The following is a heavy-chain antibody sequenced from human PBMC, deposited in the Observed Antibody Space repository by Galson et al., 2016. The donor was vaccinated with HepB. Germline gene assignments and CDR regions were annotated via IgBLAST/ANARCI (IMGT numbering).Heavy chain of an antibody. J-gene: IGHJ4*02. D-gene: IGHD2-15*01. V-gene: IGHV1-8*01. Sequence: SVKVSCKASGYTFTDYDIDWVRQATGQGLEWMGRMNPNNGETAYAQKFQGRVTMTTDTSTTTAYMELRSLRSDDTAVYYCARVGYCSGGGCYSEGMDVWGQGTLVTVSS. CDR2: MNPNNGET. CDR1: GYTFTDYD. CDR3: ARVGYCSGGGCYSEGMDV.